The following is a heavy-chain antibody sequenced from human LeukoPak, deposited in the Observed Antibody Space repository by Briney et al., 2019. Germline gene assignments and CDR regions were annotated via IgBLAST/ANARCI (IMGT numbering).Heavy chain of an antibody. CDR3: ARDYAYAFDM. CDR1: GFTFSSYS. Sequence: GGSLRLSCAASGFTFSSYSMNWVRQAPGKGLEWVSYISSGSSKVNYADSVKGRFTISRDNAKNSLSLQMNSLRDEDTAVYYCARDYAYAFDMWGQGAMVTVSS. J-gene: IGHJ3*02. D-gene: IGHD4-17*01. V-gene: IGHV3-48*02. CDR2: ISSGSSKV.